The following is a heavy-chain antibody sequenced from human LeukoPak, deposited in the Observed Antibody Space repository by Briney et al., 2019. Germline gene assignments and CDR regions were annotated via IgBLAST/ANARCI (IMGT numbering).Heavy chain of an antibody. CDR2: ISSSSSTI. Sequence: PGGSLRLSCAASGFTFSSYSMNWVRQAPGKGLEWVSYISSSSSTIYYADSVKGRFTISRDNVKNSLYLQMNSLRAEDTAVYYCARVGHHDAFDIWGQGTMVTVSS. CDR1: GFTFSSYS. V-gene: IGHV3-48*01. J-gene: IGHJ3*02. CDR3: ARVGHHDAFDI. D-gene: IGHD3-10*01.